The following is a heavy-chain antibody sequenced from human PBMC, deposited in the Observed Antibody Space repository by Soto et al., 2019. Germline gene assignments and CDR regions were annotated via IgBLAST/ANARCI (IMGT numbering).Heavy chain of an antibody. CDR1: GGSISSSSYY. V-gene: IGHV4-39*01. Sequence: SETLSLTCTVSGGSISSSSYYWGWIRQPPGKGLEWIGSIYYSGSTYYNPSLKSRVTISVDTSKNQFSLKLSSVTAADTAVYYCARSIWGLFDYWGQGTLVTVSS. CDR3: ARSIWGLFDY. CDR2: IYYSGST. J-gene: IGHJ4*02. D-gene: IGHD3-16*01.